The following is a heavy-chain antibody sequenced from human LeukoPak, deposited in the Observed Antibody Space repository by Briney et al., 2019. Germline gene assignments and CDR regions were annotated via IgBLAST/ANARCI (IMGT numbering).Heavy chain of an antibody. CDR3: ARGQASDCSGGSCYYFGDY. D-gene: IGHD2-15*01. Sequence: SETLSLTCAVYGGSFSGYYWSWIRQPPGKGLEWIGEINHSGSTNYNPSLKSRVTISVDTSKNQFSLKLSSVTAAETAVYYGARGQASDCSGGSCYYFGDYWGQGTLVTVSS. J-gene: IGHJ4*02. CDR1: GGSFSGYY. V-gene: IGHV4-34*01. CDR2: INHSGST.